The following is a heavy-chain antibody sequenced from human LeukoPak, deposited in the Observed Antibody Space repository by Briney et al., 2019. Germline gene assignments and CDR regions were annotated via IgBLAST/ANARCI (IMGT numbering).Heavy chain of an antibody. J-gene: IGHJ4*02. Sequence: SETLSLTCAVSGGSISSGGYSWSWIRQTPGKGLEWIGYIYHSGSTYYNPSLKSRVTISVDRSKNQFSLKLSSVTAADTAVYYCARYLELNYFDYWGQGTLVTVSS. V-gene: IGHV4-30-2*01. CDR1: GGSISSGGYS. CDR3: ARYLELNYFDY. CDR2: IYHSGST.